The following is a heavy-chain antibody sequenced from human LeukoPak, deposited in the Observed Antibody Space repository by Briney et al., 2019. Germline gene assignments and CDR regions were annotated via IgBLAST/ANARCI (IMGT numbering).Heavy chain of an antibody. CDR3: ARLYGSGSYFY. J-gene: IGHJ4*02. CDR2: IYSGGRT. Sequence: GGSLRLSCAASGFTVSSNYMSWVRQAPGKGLEWVSVIYSGGRTYYADSAKGRFTISRDSSKNTLYLQMNSLRAEDTAVYYCARLYGSGSYFYWGQGTLVTVSS. CDR1: GFTVSSNY. V-gene: IGHV3-53*01. D-gene: IGHD3-10*01.